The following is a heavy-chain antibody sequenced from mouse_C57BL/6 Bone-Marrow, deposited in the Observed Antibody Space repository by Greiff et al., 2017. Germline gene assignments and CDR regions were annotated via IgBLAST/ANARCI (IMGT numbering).Heavy chain of an antibody. CDR3: ARKGGEGAMDY. CDR2: IWSGGST. J-gene: IGHJ4*01. Sequence: VKVEESGPGLVQPSQSLSITCTVSGFSLTSYGVHWVRQSPGKGLEWLGVIWSGGSTDYNAAFISRMSISKDNPKSQVFFKMNSLQADDTAIYYCARKGGEGAMDYWGQGTSVTVSS. V-gene: IGHV2-2*01. CDR1: GFSLTSYG.